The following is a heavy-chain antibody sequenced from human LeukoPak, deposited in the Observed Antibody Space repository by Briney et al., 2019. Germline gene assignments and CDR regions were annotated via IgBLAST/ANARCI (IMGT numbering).Heavy chain of an antibody. J-gene: IGHJ4*02. V-gene: IGHV4-34*01. CDR1: GGSFSGYY. Sequence: SETLSLTCAVYGGSFSGYYWSRIRQPPGKGLEWIGEINHSGSTNYNPSLKSRVTISVDTSKNQFSLKLSSVTAADTAVYYCSYYDSSGLDDYWGQGTLVTVSS. CDR2: INHSGST. CDR3: SYYDSSGLDDY. D-gene: IGHD3-22*01.